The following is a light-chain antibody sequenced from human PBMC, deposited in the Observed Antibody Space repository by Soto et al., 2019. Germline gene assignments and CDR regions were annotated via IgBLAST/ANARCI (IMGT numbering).Light chain of an antibody. Sequence: QYVLTVPACGRGTTGQTITISCNGTSSDVGGYNYVSWYQQHPGKAPKLMSYEVSNRPSGVSNRFSGSKSGNTASLTISGLQAEDEADYYCSSYTSSSSYVFGTGTKVTLL. V-gene: IGLV2-14*01. J-gene: IGLJ1*01. CDR2: EVS. CDR1: SSDVGGYNY. CDR3: SSYTSSSSYV.